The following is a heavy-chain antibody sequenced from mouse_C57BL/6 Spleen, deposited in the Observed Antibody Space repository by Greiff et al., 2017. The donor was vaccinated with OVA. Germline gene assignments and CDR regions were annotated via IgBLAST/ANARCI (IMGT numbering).Heavy chain of an antibody. V-gene: IGHV1-39*01. J-gene: IGHJ1*03. Sequence: EVKLQESGPELVKPGASVKISCKASGYSFTDYNMNWVKQSNGKSLEWIGVINPNYGTTSYNQKFKGKATLTVDQSSSTAYMQLNSLTSEDSAVYYCARGHYYGSSYWYFDVWGTGTTVTVSS. CDR1: GYSFTDYN. CDR2: INPNYGTT. D-gene: IGHD1-1*01. CDR3: ARGHYYGSSYWYFDV.